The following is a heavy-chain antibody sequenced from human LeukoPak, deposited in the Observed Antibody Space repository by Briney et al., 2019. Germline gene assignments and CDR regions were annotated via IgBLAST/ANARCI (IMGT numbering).Heavy chain of an antibody. V-gene: IGHV4-39*07. Sequence: PSETLSLTCTVSGGSISSSSYYWGWIRQPPGKGLEWIGNIYYSGSTYYNPSLKSRVTISVETSKNQFSLKLSSVTAADTAVYYCARVTGYMIEDYFDYWGQGTLVTVSS. J-gene: IGHJ4*02. CDR3: ARVTGYMIEDYFDY. CDR2: IYYSGST. CDR1: GGSISSSSYY. D-gene: IGHD3-22*01.